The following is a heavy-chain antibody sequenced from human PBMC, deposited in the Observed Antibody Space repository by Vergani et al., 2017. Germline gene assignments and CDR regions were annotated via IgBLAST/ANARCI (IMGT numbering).Heavy chain of an antibody. CDR1: GFTFSSYA. Sequence: EVQLLESGGGLVQPGGSLRLSCAASGFTFSSYAMSWVRKAPGKGLEWVSVIYSGGSSKYYEDSVKGRFTISKANSKNTLYLQSNRLRAEDTAVYYCAKDSGSFTYYYMDVWGKGTTVTVSS. CDR3: AKDSGSFTYYYMDV. V-gene: IGHV3-23*03. D-gene: IGHD3-10*01. CDR2: IYSGGSSK. J-gene: IGHJ6*03.